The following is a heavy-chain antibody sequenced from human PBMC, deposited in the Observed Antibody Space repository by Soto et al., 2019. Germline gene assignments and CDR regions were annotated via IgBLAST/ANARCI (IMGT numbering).Heavy chain of an antibody. J-gene: IGHJ4*02. Sequence: GSMRLSCAASGFTFSSYAMSWVRQAPGKGLEWVSAISGSGGSTYYADSVKGRFTISRDNSKNTLYLQMNSLRAEDTAVYYCAKDRSLAGTIYFDYWGQGTLVTVSS. D-gene: IGHD1-7*01. CDR3: AKDRSLAGTIYFDY. V-gene: IGHV3-23*01. CDR1: GFTFSSYA. CDR2: ISGSGGST.